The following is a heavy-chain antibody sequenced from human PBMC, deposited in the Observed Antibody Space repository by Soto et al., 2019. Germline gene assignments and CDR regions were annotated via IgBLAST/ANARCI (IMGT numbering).Heavy chain of an antibody. CDR2: ISSSSSTI. Sequence: GSLRLSCAAPGFTFSSYSMNWVRQAPGKGLEWVSYISSSSSTIYYADSVKGRFTISRDNAKNSLYLQMNSLRAEDTAVYYCARDWVAGHAFDIWGQGTMVTVSS. J-gene: IGHJ3*02. CDR1: GFTFSSYS. CDR3: ARDWVAGHAFDI. V-gene: IGHV3-48*01. D-gene: IGHD2-15*01.